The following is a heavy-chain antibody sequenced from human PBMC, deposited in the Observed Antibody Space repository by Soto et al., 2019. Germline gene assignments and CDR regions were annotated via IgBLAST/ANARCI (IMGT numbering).Heavy chain of an antibody. V-gene: IGHV1-8*01. CDR2: MNPNSGNT. D-gene: IGHD3-22*01. CDR1: GYTFTSYD. Sequence: ASVKVSCKASGYTFTSYDINWVRQATGQGLEWMGWMNPNSGNTGYAQKFQGRATMTRNTSISTAYMELSSLRSEDTAVYYCARLYDSSGYYYYYYGMDVWGQRTSVTVSS. J-gene: IGHJ6*02. CDR3: ARLYDSSGYYYYYYGMDV.